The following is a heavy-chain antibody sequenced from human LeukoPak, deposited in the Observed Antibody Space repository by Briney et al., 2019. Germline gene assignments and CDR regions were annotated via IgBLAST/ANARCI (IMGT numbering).Heavy chain of an antibody. CDR1: GYTFTSYY. CDR3: ARGGAATPSGFDY. V-gene: IGHV1-69*13. CDR2: IIPIFGTA. J-gene: IGHJ4*02. Sequence: ASVKVSCKASGYTFTSYYMHWVRQAPGQGLEWMGGIIPIFGTANYAQKFQGRVTITADESTSTAYMELSSLRSEDTAVYYCARGGAATPSGFDYWGQGTLVTVSS. D-gene: IGHD2-15*01.